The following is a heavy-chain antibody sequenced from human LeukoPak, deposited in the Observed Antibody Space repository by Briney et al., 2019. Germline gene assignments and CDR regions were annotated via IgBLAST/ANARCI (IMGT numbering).Heavy chain of an antibody. V-gene: IGHV3-30*03. D-gene: IGHD3-3*01. CDR3: ARPQGSGYYNPYYYGMDV. CDR2: ISYDGSNK. CDR1: GFTFSSYG. Sequence: PGGSLRLSCAASGFTFSSYGMHWVRQAPGKGLEWVAVISYDGSNKYYADSVKGRFTISRDNSKNTLYLQMNSLRAEDTAVYYCARPQGSGYYNPYYYGMDVWGQGTTVTVSS. J-gene: IGHJ6*02.